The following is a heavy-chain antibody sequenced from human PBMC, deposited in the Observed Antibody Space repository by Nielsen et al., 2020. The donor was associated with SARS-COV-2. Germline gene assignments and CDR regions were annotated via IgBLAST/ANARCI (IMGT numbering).Heavy chain of an antibody. D-gene: IGHD4-23*01. V-gene: IGHV1-69*13. CDR2: IIPIFGTA. Sequence: SVKVSCKASGGTFSSYAISWVRQAPGQGLEWMGGIIPIFGTANYAQKFQGRVTITADESTSTAYMELSSLRSEDTAVYYCARELRNSLYYYYGMDVWGQGTTVTVSS. J-gene: IGHJ6*02. CDR1: GGTFSSYA. CDR3: ARELRNSLYYYYGMDV.